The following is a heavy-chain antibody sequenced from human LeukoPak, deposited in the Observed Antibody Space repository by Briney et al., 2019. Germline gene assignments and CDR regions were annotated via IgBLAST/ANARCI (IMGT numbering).Heavy chain of an antibody. CDR2: IRYDGSNK. CDR3: AKASIVAAALLIDY. D-gene: IGHD2-2*01. Sequence: GGSLRLSCAASGFTFSSYGMHWVRHAPGKGLEWVAFIRYDGSNKYYADSVKGRFTISRDNSKNTLYLQMNSLRAEDTAVYYCAKASIVAAALLIDYWGQGTLVTVSS. V-gene: IGHV3-30*02. J-gene: IGHJ4*02. CDR1: GFTFSSYG.